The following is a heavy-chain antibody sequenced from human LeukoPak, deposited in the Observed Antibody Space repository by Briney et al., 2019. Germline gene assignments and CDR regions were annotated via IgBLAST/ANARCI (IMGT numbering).Heavy chain of an antibody. CDR1: GFTVSSNY. J-gene: IGHJ4*02. V-gene: IGHV3-53*01. CDR2: IYSGGST. D-gene: IGHD1-26*01. CDR3: ARDSGTSEYYLDY. Sequence: GGSLRLSCAASGFTVSSNYMSWVRQAPGKGLEWVSVIYSGGSTYYADSVKGRFTFSRDNAKNTLYLQMDSLRADDTAVYYCARDSGTSEYYLDYWGQGTLVTVSS.